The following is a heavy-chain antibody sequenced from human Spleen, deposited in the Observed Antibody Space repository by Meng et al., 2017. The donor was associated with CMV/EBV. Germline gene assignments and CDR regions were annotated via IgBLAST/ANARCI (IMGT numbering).Heavy chain of an antibody. Sequence: QVHAPEAGPGLFKPSQTLSLTCTVSGGSMSSGDYFWNWIRQPPGKGLEWIGYIYYSGNTYYNPSLKSRVTISIDTSKNQFSLKLSSVTAADTAVYYCARAEYYNWFDPWGQGTLVTVSS. CDR2: IYYSGNT. V-gene: IGHV4-30-4*01. CDR1: GGSMSSGDYF. D-gene: IGHD1-14*01. CDR3: ARAEYYNWFDP. J-gene: IGHJ5*02.